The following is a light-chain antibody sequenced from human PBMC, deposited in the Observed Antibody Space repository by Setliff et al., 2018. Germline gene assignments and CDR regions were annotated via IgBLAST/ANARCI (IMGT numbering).Light chain of an antibody. Sequence: QSVLTQPASVSGSPGQSITLSCTGTSSDVGGYDSVFWYQQHPGTAPKFIIYEVSHRPSGVSDRFSGSKSGNTASLTISGLQTEDEADYYCSSYSGDTFGVFGTGTKAPS. CDR3: SSYSGDTFGV. CDR1: SSDVGGYDS. V-gene: IGLV2-14*01. CDR2: EVS. J-gene: IGLJ1*01.